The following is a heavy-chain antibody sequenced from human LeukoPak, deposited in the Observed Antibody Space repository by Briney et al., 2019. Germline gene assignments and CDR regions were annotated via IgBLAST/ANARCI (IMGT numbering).Heavy chain of an antibody. CDR3: AREGRFDAFDI. CDR2: IKQDGSEK. V-gene: IGHV3-7*01. J-gene: IGHJ3*02. CDR1: GFTFSSYA. Sequence: GGSLRLSCAASGFTFSSYAMSWVRQAPGKGLEWVANIKQDGSEKYYVDSVKGRFTISRDNAKNSLYLQMNSLRAEDTAVYYCAREGRFDAFDIWGQGTMVTVSS. D-gene: IGHD1-26*01.